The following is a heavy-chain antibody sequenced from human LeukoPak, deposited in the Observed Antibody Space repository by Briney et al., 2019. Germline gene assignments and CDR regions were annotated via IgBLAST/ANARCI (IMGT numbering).Heavy chain of an antibody. Sequence: GGSLRLSCAPSGFTVSSNYMSWVRQAPGKGLEWVAVIYSGGSTSYADSVKGRFTIPIDNSKNTLVLQMNSLRAEDTAVYYCAREGTSSGWYPFDYWGQGTLVTVSS. CDR2: IYSGGST. CDR3: AREGTSSGWYPFDY. D-gene: IGHD6-19*01. J-gene: IGHJ4*02. CDR1: GFTVSSNY. V-gene: IGHV3-53*01.